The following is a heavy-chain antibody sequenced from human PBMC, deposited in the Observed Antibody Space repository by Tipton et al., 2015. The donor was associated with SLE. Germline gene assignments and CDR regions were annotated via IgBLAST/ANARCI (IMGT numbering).Heavy chain of an antibody. D-gene: IGHD2-8*01. CDR1: GGSISGTNYY. CDR3: ARHDTNYGRNWFDP. J-gene: IGHJ5*02. V-gene: IGHV4-39*01. CDR2: ITNNGNT. Sequence: TLSLTCSVSGGSISGTNYYWDWIRQPPGKGPEWIGRITNNGNTYYIPSLQSRVTMSVDTSKNHFSLKLSSVTAADTAVYYRARHDTNYGRNWFDPWGQGTLVTVSS.